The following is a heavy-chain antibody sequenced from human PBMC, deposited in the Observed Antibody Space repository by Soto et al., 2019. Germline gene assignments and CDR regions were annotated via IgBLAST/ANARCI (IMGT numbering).Heavy chain of an antibody. CDR2: ISRSGSLN. V-gene: IGHV3-48*02. CDR3: ARDLEYSSSWYYYYGLDV. CDR1: GFSFSDYS. Sequence: LRLSCAASGFSFSDYSMNWVRQAPGKGLEWLSYISRSGSLNYYADSVKGRFTISRDNAKNSLYLEMNSVRDEVTAMYYCARDLEYSSSWYYYYGLDVWGHGTTVTV. D-gene: IGHD6-6*01. J-gene: IGHJ6*02.